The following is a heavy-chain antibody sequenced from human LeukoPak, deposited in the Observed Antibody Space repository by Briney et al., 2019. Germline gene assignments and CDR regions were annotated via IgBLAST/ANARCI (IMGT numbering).Heavy chain of an antibody. CDR2: VYYTGVT. D-gene: IGHD5-18*01. J-gene: IGHJ4*02. CDR3: ATIKRGNIFGYFDF. CDR1: GGYIITSGHY. V-gene: IGHV4-39*07. Sequence: SETLSLTCTVSGGYIITSGHYWGWIRQPPGKGLEWIGSVYYTGVTSTNPFFRSRMSISVDTSKNQFSLRLTSVTAADTAVYYCATIKRGNIFGYFDFWGQGALVTVSS.